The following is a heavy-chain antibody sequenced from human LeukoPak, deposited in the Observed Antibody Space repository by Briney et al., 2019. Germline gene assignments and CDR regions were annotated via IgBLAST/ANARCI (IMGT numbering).Heavy chain of an antibody. J-gene: IGHJ6*02. CDR1: GFTFSSYS. V-gene: IGHV3-21*01. D-gene: IGHD3-22*01. CDR2: ISSSSSYI. Sequence: PGGSLRLSCAASGFTFSSYSMNWVRQAPGKGLEWVSSISSSSSYIYYADSVEGRFTISRDNAKNSLYLQMHSLRAEDTAVYYCAREGSGYYSDYGLDVWGQGTTVTVSS. CDR3: AREGSGYYSDYGLDV.